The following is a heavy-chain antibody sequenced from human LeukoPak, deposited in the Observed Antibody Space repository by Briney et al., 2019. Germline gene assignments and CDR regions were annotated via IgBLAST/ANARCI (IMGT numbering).Heavy chain of an antibody. CDR3: AKADAYCSSTACYSDY. J-gene: IGHJ4*02. V-gene: IGHV3-48*03. D-gene: IGHD2-2*01. CDR1: GFTFRSYE. CDR2: ISGSGSSI. Sequence: GGSLRLSCAASGFTFRSYEMNWVRQAPGKGLEWISYISGSGSSIYYADSVKGRFTISRDNAKNSVHLQMNSLRAGDTAVYYCAKADAYCSSTACYSDYWGQGTLVTVSS.